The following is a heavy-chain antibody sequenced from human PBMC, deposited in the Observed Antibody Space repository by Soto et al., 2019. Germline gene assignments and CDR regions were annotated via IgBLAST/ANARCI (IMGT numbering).Heavy chain of an antibody. CDR2: IYYSGST. D-gene: IGHD3-9*01. V-gene: IGHV4-59*01. J-gene: IGHJ6*02. CDR1: GGSISSYY. CDR3: ARDTLDILTGYQTPSYYYYATDV. Sequence: SETLSLTCTVSGGSISSYYWSWIRQPPGKGLEWIGYIYYSGSTNYNPSLKSRVTISVDTSKNQFSLKLSSVTAADTAVYYCARDTLDILTGYQTPSYYYYATDVWGQGTTVTVYS.